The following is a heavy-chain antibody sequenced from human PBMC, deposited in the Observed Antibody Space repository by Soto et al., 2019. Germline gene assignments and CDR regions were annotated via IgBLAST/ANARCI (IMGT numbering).Heavy chain of an antibody. D-gene: IGHD3-10*01. CDR2: INPNSGGT. CDR3: AREVVRGPFDP. V-gene: IGHV1-2*04. Sequence: GASVKVSCKASGYTFTGYYMHWVRQAPGQGLEWMGWINPNSGGTNYAQKFQGWVTMTTDTSTSTAYMELRSLRSDDTAVYYCAREVVRGPFDPWGQGTLVTVSS. CDR1: GYTFTGYY. J-gene: IGHJ5*02.